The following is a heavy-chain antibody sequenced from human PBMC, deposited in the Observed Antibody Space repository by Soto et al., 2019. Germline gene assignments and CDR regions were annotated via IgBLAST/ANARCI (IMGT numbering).Heavy chain of an antibody. CDR2: IGTAGDT. D-gene: IGHD4-17*01. Sequence: GGSLRLSCVASGFTFSSYDMHWVRQATGKGLEWVSAIGTAGDTYYPGSVKGRFTISRENAKNSLYLQMNSLRAEDTAVYYCARGGLRVSNNYYYYGMDVWGQGTTVTVSS. J-gene: IGHJ6*02. V-gene: IGHV3-13*01. CDR1: GFTFSSYD. CDR3: ARGGLRVSNNYYYYGMDV.